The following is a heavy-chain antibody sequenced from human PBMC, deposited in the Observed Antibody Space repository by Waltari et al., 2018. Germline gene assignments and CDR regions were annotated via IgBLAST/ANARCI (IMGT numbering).Heavy chain of an antibody. CDR3: ARGKASGIAVAGRGSFDY. D-gene: IGHD6-19*01. V-gene: IGHV4-34*01. CDR1: GGSFSGYY. CDR2: INHSGST. J-gene: IGHJ4*02. Sequence: QVQLQQWGAGLLKPSETLSLTCAVYGGSFSGYYWSWIRQPPGKGLEWIGEINHSGSTNYNPSLKSRVTISVDTSKNQFSLKLSSVTAADTAVYYCARGKASGIAVAGRGSFDYWGQGTLVTVSS.